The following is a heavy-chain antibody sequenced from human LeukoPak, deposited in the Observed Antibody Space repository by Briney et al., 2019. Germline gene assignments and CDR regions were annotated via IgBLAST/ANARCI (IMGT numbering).Heavy chain of an antibody. CDR3: AKDKSSSWYSHYYYGMDV. CDR1: GFTFDDYA. J-gene: IGHJ6*02. Sequence: GGSLRLSCAASGFTFDDYAMHWVRQAPGKGLEWVSLISGDGGRTYYADSVKGRFTISRDNSKNSLYLQMNSLRTEDTALYYCAKDKSSSWYSHYYYGMDVWGQGTTVTVSS. V-gene: IGHV3-43*02. D-gene: IGHD6-13*01. CDR2: ISGDGGRT.